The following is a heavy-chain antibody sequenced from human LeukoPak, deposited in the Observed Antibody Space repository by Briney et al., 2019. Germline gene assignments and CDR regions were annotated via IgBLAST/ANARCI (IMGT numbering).Heavy chain of an antibody. J-gene: IGHJ4*02. CDR1: GFTFSSYS. V-gene: IGHV3-21*01. Sequence: GGSLRLSCAASGFTFSSYSMNWVRQAPGKGLEWVSSISSSSSYIYYADSVKGRFTISRDNAKNSLYLQMNSLRAEDTAVYYCASQIVVVIGVDYWGQGTLVTVSS. CDR3: ASQIVVVIGVDY. CDR2: ISSSSSYI. D-gene: IGHD3-22*01.